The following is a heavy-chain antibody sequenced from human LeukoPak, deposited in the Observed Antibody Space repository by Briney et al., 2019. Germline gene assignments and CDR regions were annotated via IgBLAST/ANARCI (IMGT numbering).Heavy chain of an antibody. Sequence: GGSLRLSCAASGFTFSSYSMNWVRQAPGKGLEWVSSISSSSSYIYYADSVKGRFTISRDNAKNSLYLQMNSLRAEDTAVYYCARGAVPYSSGWYSANFDYWGQGTLVTVSS. V-gene: IGHV3-21*01. CDR2: ISSSSSYI. CDR3: ARGAVPYSSGWYSANFDY. CDR1: GFTFSSYS. D-gene: IGHD6-19*01. J-gene: IGHJ4*02.